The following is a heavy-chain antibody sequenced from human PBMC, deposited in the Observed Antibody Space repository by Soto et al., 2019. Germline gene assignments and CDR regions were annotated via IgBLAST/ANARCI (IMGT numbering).Heavy chain of an antibody. CDR3: AKEYSSGWYYFDY. Sequence: QVQLVESGGGVVQPGRSLRLSCAASGFTFSSYGMHWVRQAPGKGLECVAGISYDGSNKYYADSVKGRFTISRDNSKNTLYLQMNSLRAEDTAVYYCAKEYSSGWYYFDYWGQGTLVTVSS. D-gene: IGHD6-19*01. V-gene: IGHV3-30*18. CDR2: ISYDGSNK. CDR1: GFTFSSYG. J-gene: IGHJ4*02.